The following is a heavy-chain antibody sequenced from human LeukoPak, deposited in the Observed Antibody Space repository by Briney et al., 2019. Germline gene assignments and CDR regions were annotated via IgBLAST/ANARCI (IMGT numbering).Heavy chain of an antibody. J-gene: IGHJ3*02. Sequence: SQTLSLTCTVSGGSISSGSYYWSWIRQPAGKGLEWIGRIYTSGSTNYNPSLKSRVTISVDTSKNQFSLKLSSVTAADTAVYYCARGLVGAIPADAFDIWGQGTMVTVSS. D-gene: IGHD1-26*01. V-gene: IGHV4-61*02. CDR2: IYTSGST. CDR1: GGSISSGSYY. CDR3: ARGLVGAIPADAFDI.